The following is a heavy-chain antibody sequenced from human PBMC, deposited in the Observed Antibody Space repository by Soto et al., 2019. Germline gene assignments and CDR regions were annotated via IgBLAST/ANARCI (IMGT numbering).Heavy chain of an antibody. V-gene: IGHV1-46*03. J-gene: IGHJ4*02. Sequence: ASVKVSCKASGYTFTSYYMHWVRQAPGQGLEWMGIINPSGGSTSYAQKFQGRVTMTRDTSTSTVYMELSSLRSEDTAVYYCARVYCCGGWFYSVDYWGQGTLVPFSS. CDR3: ARVYCCGGWFYSVDY. CDR1: GYTFTSYY. D-gene: IGHD2-15*01. CDR2: INPSGGST.